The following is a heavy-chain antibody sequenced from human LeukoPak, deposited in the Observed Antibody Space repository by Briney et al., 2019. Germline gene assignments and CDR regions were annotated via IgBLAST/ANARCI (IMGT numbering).Heavy chain of an antibody. D-gene: IGHD6-19*01. J-gene: IGHJ3*02. CDR3: ARCGSGWYSDAFDI. Sequence: PGGSLRLSCAASGLTFSSYWMSWVRQAPGKGLEWVANIKQDGSEKYYVDSVKGRFTISRDNAKNSLYLQMNSLRAEDTAVYYCARCGSGWYSDAFDIWGQGTMVTVSS. CDR2: IKQDGSEK. V-gene: IGHV3-7*01. CDR1: GLTFSSYW.